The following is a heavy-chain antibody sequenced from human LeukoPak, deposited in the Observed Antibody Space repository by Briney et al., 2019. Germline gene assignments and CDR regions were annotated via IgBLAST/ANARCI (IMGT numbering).Heavy chain of an antibody. Sequence: GRSLRLSCAASGFTYSSYAMHWVRQAPGKGLEWVAVISYDGSNKYYADSVKGRFTISRDNSKNTLYLQMNSLRAEDTAVYYCARDPGRVVAALDYWGQGTLVTVSS. D-gene: IGHD2-15*01. CDR3: ARDPGRVVAALDY. J-gene: IGHJ4*02. CDR1: GFTYSSYA. CDR2: ISYDGSNK. V-gene: IGHV3-30*04.